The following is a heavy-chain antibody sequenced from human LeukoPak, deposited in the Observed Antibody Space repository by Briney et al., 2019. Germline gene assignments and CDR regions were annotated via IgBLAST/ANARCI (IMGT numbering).Heavy chain of an antibody. D-gene: IGHD2-2*01. Sequence: PSRTLSLTCTVSGGSISSYYWTWIRQPPGKGLEGIGYIFYSGGSNYNPSLKSRVTISVDTSKNHFSLKLSSVTAADTAVYYCARLGSTFDIWGQGTMVTVSS. CDR2: IFYSGGS. CDR1: GGSISSYY. CDR3: ARLGSTFDI. J-gene: IGHJ3*02. V-gene: IGHV4-59*08.